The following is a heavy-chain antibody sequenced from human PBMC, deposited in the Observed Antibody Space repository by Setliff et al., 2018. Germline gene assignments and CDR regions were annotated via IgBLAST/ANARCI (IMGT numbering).Heavy chain of an antibody. Sequence: ASVKVSCKASGFSFSDYLMNWMRQTPDQRLEWMGRINLNTGNIFYAQEFQGRVTLTRDASISTAYMELTGLRYDDTAIYYCARDTLALKDITLFDYWGQGTLGTAPQ. CDR1: GFSFSDYL. J-gene: IGHJ4*02. CDR3: ARDTLALKDITLFDY. D-gene: IGHD5-12*01. V-gene: IGHV1-2*02. CDR2: INLNTGNI.